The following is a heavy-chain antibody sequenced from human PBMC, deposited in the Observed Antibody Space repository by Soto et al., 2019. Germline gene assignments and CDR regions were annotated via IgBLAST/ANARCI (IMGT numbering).Heavy chain of an antibody. Sequence: ASVKVSCKASGYTFTSYYMHWVRQAPGQGLEWMGIINPSGGSTSYAQKFQGRVTMTRDTSTSTVYMELSSLRSEDTDVYYCARDLEYCSSTSCYAGNAFDIWGQGTMVTVSS. D-gene: IGHD2-2*01. CDR2: INPSGGST. CDR1: GYTFTSYY. CDR3: ARDLEYCSSTSCYAGNAFDI. V-gene: IGHV1-46*03. J-gene: IGHJ3*02.